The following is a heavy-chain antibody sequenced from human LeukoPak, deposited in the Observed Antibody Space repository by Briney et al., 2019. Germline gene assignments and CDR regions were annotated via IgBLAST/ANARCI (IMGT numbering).Heavy chain of an antibody. J-gene: IGHJ6*02. Sequence: GESLKISCEGSGYKFVDYWIGWVRQMPGKGPEWMGIIFPGDSDTKYNPFFQGQVTISVDKSISTAYVQWSSLKASDTAIYYCARHGIGGCTRTNCYTSYFYYGMDVWGQGTTVTVSS. D-gene: IGHD2-2*02. V-gene: IGHV5-51*01. CDR2: IFPGDSDT. CDR1: GYKFVDYW. CDR3: ARHGIGGCTRTNCYTSYFYYGMDV.